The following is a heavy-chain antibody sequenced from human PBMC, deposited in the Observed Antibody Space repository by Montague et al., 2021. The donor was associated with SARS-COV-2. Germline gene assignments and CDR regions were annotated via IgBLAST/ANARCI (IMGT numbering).Heavy chain of an antibody. J-gene: IGHJ6*03. D-gene: IGHD3-3*01. Sequence: SETLSLTCTVSGGSISSYYWSWIRQPAGKGLEWIGRIYTSGSTNXNPSLKSRVTMSVDTSKNQFSLKLSSVTAADTAVYYCSREGGLTIFGVGVNYYYYMDVWGKGTTVTVSS. V-gene: IGHV4-4*07. CDR2: IYTSGST. CDR1: GGSISSYY. CDR3: SREGGLTIFGVGVNYYYYMDV.